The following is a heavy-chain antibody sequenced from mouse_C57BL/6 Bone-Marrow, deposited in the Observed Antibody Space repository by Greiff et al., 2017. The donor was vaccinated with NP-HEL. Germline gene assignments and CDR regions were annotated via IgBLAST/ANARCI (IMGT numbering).Heavy chain of an antibody. D-gene: IGHD6-1*01. Sequence: ESGAELARPGASVKLSCKASGYTFTSYGISWVKQRTGQGLEWIGEIYPRSGNTYYNEKFKGKATLTADKSSSTAYMELRSLTSEDSAVYFCARRTLTSFDYWGQGTTLTVSS. CDR1: GYTFTSYG. V-gene: IGHV1-81*01. CDR2: IYPRSGNT. J-gene: IGHJ2*01. CDR3: ARRTLTSFDY.